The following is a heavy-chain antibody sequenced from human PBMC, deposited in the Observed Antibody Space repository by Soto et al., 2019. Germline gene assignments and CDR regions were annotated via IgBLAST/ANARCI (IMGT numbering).Heavy chain of an antibody. V-gene: IGHV3-7*01. CDR3: VRDLEQQLGTDYFDY. J-gene: IGHJ4*02. CDR1: GFTFSSYW. Sequence: EVQLVESGGGLVQPGGSLRLSCAASGFTFSSYWMSWVRQAPGKGLEWVANIKQDGSEKYYVDSVKGRFTISRDNAKNSLYLQMNSLRAEDTAVYYCVRDLEQQLGTDYFDYWGQGTLVTVSS. D-gene: IGHD6-13*01. CDR2: IKQDGSEK.